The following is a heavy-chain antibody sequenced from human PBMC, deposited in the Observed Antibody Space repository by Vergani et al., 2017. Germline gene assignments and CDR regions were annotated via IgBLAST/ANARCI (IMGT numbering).Heavy chain of an antibody. CDR1: GYTFTSYG. CDR2: ISAYNGNT. J-gene: IGHJ5*02. CDR3: ARVVVVVPAAIPRLRWFDP. V-gene: IGHV1-18*01. D-gene: IGHD2-2*02. Sequence: QVQLVQSGAEVKKPGASVKVSCKASGYTFTSYGISWVRQAPGQGLEWMGWISAYNGNTNYAQKLQGRVTMTTDTSTRKAYMELRSLTSDDTAVYYCARVVVVVPAAIPRLRWFDPWGQGTLVTVSS.